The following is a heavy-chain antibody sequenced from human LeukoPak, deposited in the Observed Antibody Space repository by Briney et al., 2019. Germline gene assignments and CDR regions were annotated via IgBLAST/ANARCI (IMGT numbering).Heavy chain of an antibody. D-gene: IGHD2-15*01. CDR2: ISGSGGST. Sequence: GGSLRLSCAASGFTFSNYAMSWVRQAPGKGLEWVSVISGSGGSTYYADSVKGRFTISRDNPKNTLYLQMSGLRADDTAVYYCAKDGTPGDYWGQGTRVTVSS. CDR3: AKDGTPGDY. CDR1: GFTFSNYA. J-gene: IGHJ4*02. V-gene: IGHV3-23*01.